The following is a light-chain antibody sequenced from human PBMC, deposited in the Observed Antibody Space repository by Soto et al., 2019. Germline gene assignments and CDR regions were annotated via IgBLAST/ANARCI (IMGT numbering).Light chain of an antibody. V-gene: IGLV1-47*01. J-gene: IGLJ7*01. Sequence: QSVLTQPPTASGTPGQRVTISCSGSRSNIGSNYVYWYQQVPGTPPKLLIYRNDQRPSGVPDRFSGSKSGTSASLAISGLRSEDEADYYCVAWDDSLSGGVFGGATHMTVL. CDR3: VAWDDSLSGGV. CDR1: RSNIGSNY. CDR2: RND.